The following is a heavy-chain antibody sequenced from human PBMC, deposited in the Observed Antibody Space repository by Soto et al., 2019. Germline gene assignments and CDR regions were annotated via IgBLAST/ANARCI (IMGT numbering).Heavy chain of an antibody. CDR1: GGSIGTYY. CDR3: ARSKGRGGGSIFDY. Sequence: PSETLSLTCTVSGGSIGTYYWSWIRQSPGKGLEWIGYSYFTGSTSYIPSLESRVTMSLDTSKNQVSLKLSSVTAADTAIYYCARSKGRGGGSIFDYWGQGTLVTVSS. V-gene: IGHV4-59*01. D-gene: IGHD3-10*01. CDR2: SYFTGST. J-gene: IGHJ4*02.